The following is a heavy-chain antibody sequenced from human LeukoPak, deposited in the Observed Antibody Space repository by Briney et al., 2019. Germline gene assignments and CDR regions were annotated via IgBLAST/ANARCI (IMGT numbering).Heavy chain of an antibody. CDR2: IKENGSET. CDR3: VRADFRGSSWDFAY. V-gene: IGHV3-7*04. J-gene: IGHJ4*02. Sequence: PGGSLRLSCAVSGLTLSNYWMNWVRQAPGKGLEWVSNIKENGSETYYVGSVKGRFTISRDNAKNSLYLQVNSLRAEDTATYYCVRADFRGSSWDFAYWGQGALVTVSS. CDR1: GLTLSNYW. D-gene: IGHD6-13*01.